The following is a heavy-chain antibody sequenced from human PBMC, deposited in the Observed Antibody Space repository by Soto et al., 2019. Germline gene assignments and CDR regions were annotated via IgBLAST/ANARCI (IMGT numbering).Heavy chain of an antibody. V-gene: IGHV2-26*01. CDR3: VRMNADSYHFYYAMDV. J-gene: IGHJ6*02. D-gene: IGHD2-21*02. CDR2: IFSDAER. Sequence: QVTLKESGPVLVKPTETLTLTCTVSGFSLTTGRMGVSWIRQPPGKALEWLAQIFSDAERSYSTSMQSRLTISKDTSGSQVVLSMTNVDPVDTGTYYCVRMNADSYHFYYAMDVWGHGTTVTVSS. CDR1: GFSLTTGRMG.